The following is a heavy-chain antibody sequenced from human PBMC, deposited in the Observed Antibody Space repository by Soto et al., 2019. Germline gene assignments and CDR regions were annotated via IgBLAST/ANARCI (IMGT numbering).Heavy chain of an antibody. Sequence: EVQLVESGGGLVQPARSLRLSCAASGFTFDDYAMHWVRQAPGKGLEWVSGISWNSGSIGYADSVKGRFTISRDNAKNSLYLQMNSLRAEDTALYYCAKVMPLDNYMDVWGKGTTVTVSS. CDR3: AKVMPLDNYMDV. J-gene: IGHJ6*03. CDR2: ISWNSGSI. D-gene: IGHD2-2*01. V-gene: IGHV3-9*01. CDR1: GFTFDDYA.